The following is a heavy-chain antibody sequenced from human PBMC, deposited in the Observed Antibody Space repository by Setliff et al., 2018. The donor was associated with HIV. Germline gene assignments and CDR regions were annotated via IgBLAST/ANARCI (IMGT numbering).Heavy chain of an antibody. CDR1: GGSSSTHA. Sequence: ASVKVSCKASGGSSSTHAMNWVRQAPGQGLEWMGQIISILGITNYAQKFQGRVTLTADESTSTMYMELSSLTSDDTAVYYCARATGAADLWGQGTKVTVSS. V-gene: IGHV1-69*10. CDR3: ARATGAADL. D-gene: IGHD6-13*01. J-gene: IGHJ5*02. CDR2: IISILGIT.